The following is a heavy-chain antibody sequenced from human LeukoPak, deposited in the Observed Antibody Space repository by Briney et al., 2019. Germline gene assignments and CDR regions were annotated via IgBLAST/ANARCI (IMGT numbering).Heavy chain of an antibody. D-gene: IGHD3-3*01. V-gene: IGHV1-46*01. CDR1: GYTFTSYY. J-gene: IGHJ4*02. CDR3: ARDGREVLRFLEWLFYL. CDR2: INPSGGST. Sequence: ASVKVSCKAPGYTFTSYYMHWVRQAPGQGLEWMGIINPSGGSTSYAQKFQGRVTMTRDTSISTAYMELSRLRSDDTAVYYCARDGREVLRFLEWLFYLWGQGTLVTVSS.